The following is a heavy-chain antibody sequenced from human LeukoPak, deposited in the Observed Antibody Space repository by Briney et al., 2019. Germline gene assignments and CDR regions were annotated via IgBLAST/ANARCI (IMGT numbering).Heavy chain of an antibody. D-gene: IGHD1-26*01. Sequence: ASVKVSRKASGYTFISYAMHWVRQAPGQRLEWMGGIIPIFGTANYAQKFQGRVTITTDESTSTAYMELSSLRSEDTAVYYCASTKVGATTDWGQGTLVTVSS. J-gene: IGHJ4*02. V-gene: IGHV1-69*05. CDR1: GYTFISYA. CDR3: ASTKVGATTD. CDR2: IIPIFGTA.